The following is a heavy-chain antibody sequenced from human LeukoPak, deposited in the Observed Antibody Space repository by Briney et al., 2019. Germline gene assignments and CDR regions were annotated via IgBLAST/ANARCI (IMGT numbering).Heavy chain of an antibody. CDR2: IYYTGST. V-gene: IGHV4-59*01. CDR3: ARGPPWELSWEDGIPQPHFDY. J-gene: IGHJ4*02. CDR1: GGAITNYY. D-gene: IGHD1-26*01. Sequence: SETLSLTCGVSGGAITNYYWNWIRQAPGKGLEWLGYIYYTGSTTYNPSVKSRITISLDTSKKQISLKLRSVTAADTAVYYCARGPPWELSWEDGIPQPHFDYWGQGTLVTVSS.